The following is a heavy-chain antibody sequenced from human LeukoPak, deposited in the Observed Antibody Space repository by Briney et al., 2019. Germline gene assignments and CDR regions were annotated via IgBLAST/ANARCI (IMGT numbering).Heavy chain of an antibody. CDR3: AKDVSAQEWLVPWDFDL. CDR2: ISGSGGST. D-gene: IGHD6-19*01. J-gene: IGHJ2*01. Sequence: PGGSLRLSCAASGFTFSSYAMSWVRQAPGKGLEWVSAISGSGGSTYYADSVKGRFTISRDNSKNTLYLQMNSLRAEDTAVYYCAKDVSAQEWLVPWDFDLWGRGTLVTVSS. CDR1: GFTFSSYA. V-gene: IGHV3-23*01.